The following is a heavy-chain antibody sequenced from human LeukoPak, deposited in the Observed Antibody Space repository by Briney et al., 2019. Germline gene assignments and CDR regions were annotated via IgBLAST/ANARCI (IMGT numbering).Heavy chain of an antibody. J-gene: IGHJ6*02. Sequence: PSETLSLTCTVSGGSISSYYWSWIRQPAGKGLEWIGRIYTSGSTNYNPSLKSRVTMSVDTSKNQFSLKLSSVTAADTAVYYCARSGYSYGYYYYGMDVWGQGTTVTVSS. CDR3: ARSGYSYGYYYYGMDV. D-gene: IGHD5-18*01. CDR2: IYTSGST. V-gene: IGHV4-4*07. CDR1: GGSISSYY.